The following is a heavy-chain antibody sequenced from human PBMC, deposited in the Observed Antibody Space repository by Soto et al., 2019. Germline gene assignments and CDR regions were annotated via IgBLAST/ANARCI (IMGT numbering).Heavy chain of an antibody. CDR2: IYYSGST. Sequence: PSETLSLTCTVSGGSISSYYWSWIRQPPGKGLEWIGYIYYSGSTNYNPSLKSRVTISVDTSKNQFSLKLSSVTAADTAVYYCARLGADYDFWSGYYLPNWFDPWGQGTLVTVSS. D-gene: IGHD3-3*01. CDR1: GGSISSYY. V-gene: IGHV4-59*08. CDR3: ARLGADYDFWSGYYLPNWFDP. J-gene: IGHJ5*02.